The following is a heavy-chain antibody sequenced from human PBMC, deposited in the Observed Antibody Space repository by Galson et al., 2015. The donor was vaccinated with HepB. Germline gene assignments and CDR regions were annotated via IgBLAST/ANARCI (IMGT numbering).Heavy chain of an antibody. J-gene: IGHJ3*02. D-gene: IGHD1-26*01. CDR1: GASVSSNSAV. CDR3: ARDGWELQSFDI. V-gene: IGHV6-1*01. Sequence: CAISGASVSSNSAVWNWIRQSPSRGLEWLGWTYYRSKWYNDYAVSVKSRITINPDTSKNQFSLQLNSVTPEDTAVYYCARDGWELQSFDIWGQGTMVTVSS. CDR2: TYYRSKWYN.